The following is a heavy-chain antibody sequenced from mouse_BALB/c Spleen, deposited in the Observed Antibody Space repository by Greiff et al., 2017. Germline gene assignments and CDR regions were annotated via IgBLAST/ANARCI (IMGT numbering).Heavy chain of an antibody. V-gene: IGHV7-1*02. CDR3: ARDDDGYYRYFDV. J-gene: IGHJ1*01. CDR2: SRNKANDYTT. D-gene: IGHD2-3*01. CDR1: GFTFSDFY. Sequence: DVMLVESGGGLVQPGGSLRLSCAPSGFTFSDFYMEWVRQPPGKRLEWIAASRNKANDYTTEYSASVKGRFIVSRDTSQSILYLQMNALRAEDTAIYYCARDDDGYYRYFDVWGAGTTVTVSS.